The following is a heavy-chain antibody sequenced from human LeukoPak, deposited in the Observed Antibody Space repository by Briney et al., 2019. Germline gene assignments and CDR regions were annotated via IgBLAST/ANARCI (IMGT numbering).Heavy chain of an antibody. Sequence: SVKVSCKASGGTFSSYAMSWVRQAPGQGLEWMGGIIPIFGTANYAQKFQGRVTITAGESTSTAYIELSSLRSEDTAVYYCARDLRYYDFWSGYFSNHYYYMDVWGKGTTVTVSS. CDR3: ARDLRYYDFWSGYFSNHYYYMDV. V-gene: IGHV1-69*01. D-gene: IGHD3-3*01. CDR2: IIPIFGTA. J-gene: IGHJ6*03. CDR1: GGTFSSYA.